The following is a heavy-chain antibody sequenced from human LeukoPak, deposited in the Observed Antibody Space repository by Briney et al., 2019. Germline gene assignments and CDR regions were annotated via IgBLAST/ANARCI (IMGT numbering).Heavy chain of an antibody. V-gene: IGHV3-48*03. J-gene: IGHJ6*02. D-gene: IGHD1-26*01. CDR2: IGGGTI. CDR1: GFTPSNYE. CDR3: ARMRELRVGGLGDYFFYGMDV. Sequence: PGGSLRLSCAASGFTPSNYEMNWVRQAPGKGLECVSYIGGGTIYYADSVMGRLTISRDNAKNSLYLQMNSLRVEDTAIYYCARMRELRVGGLGDYFFYGMDVWGQGTTVTVSS.